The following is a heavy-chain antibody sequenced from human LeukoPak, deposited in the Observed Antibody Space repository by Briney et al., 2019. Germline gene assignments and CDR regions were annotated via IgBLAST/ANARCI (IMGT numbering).Heavy chain of an antibody. CDR2: IYYSGST. CDR3: ATLGEYYDTSGYYYN. Sequence: SETLSLTCTVSGGSISSSSYYWGWIRQPPGKGLEWIGSIYYSGSTYYNPSLKSRVTISVDTSKKQFSLKVTSVTAADTAVYYCATLGEYYDTSGYYYNWGQGTLVTVSS. CDR1: GGSISSSSYY. V-gene: IGHV4-39*07. D-gene: IGHD3-22*01. J-gene: IGHJ4*02.